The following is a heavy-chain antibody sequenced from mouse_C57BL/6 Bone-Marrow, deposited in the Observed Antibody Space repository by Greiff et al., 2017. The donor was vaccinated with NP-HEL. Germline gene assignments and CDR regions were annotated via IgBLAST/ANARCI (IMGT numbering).Heavy chain of an antibody. Sequence: VKLMESGAELVKPGASVKMSCKASGYTFTSYWITWVKQRPGQGLEWIGDIYPGSGSTNYNEKFKSKATLTVDTSSSTAYMQLSSLTSEDSAVYYCARGIYYDYDYWGQGTTLTVSS. V-gene: IGHV1-55*01. CDR2: IYPGSGST. CDR1: GYTFTSYW. CDR3: ARGIYYDYDY. J-gene: IGHJ2*01. D-gene: IGHD2-4*01.